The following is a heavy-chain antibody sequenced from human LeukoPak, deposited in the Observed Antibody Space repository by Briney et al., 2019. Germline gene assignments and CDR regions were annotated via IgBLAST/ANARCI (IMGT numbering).Heavy chain of an antibody. CDR1: GFTFSSYS. CDR3: ARDYGDLPARVPYFDY. Sequence: GGSLRLSCAASGFTFSSYSMNWVRQAPGKGLEWVSSISSSSSYIYYADSMKGRFTISRDNAKNSLYLQMKSLRDEDTAIYYCARDYGDLPARVPYFDYWGQGTLVTVSS. D-gene: IGHD4-17*01. V-gene: IGHV3-21*01. J-gene: IGHJ4*02. CDR2: ISSSSSYI.